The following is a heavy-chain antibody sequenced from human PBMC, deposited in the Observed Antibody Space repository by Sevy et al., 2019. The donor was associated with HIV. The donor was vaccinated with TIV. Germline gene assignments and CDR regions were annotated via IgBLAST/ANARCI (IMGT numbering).Heavy chain of an antibody. CDR3: ARGDYDRSGRSWGQWFDS. D-gene: IGHD3-22*01. V-gene: IGHV4-59*13. CDR2: LYYSGSP. J-gene: IGHJ5*01. Sequence: SETLSLTCTVSGGSISSYYWSWIRQPPGKGLEWIGYLYYSGSPNYNPALRSRVIMSVDTSKNQFSLKLSSVTVADTAVYYCARGDYDRSGRSWGQWFDSWGQGTLVTVSS. CDR1: GGSISSYY.